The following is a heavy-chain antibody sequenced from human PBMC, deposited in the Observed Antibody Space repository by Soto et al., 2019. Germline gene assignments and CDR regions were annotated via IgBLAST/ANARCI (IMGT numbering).Heavy chain of an antibody. J-gene: IGHJ5*02. CDR3: ARGGDPIVVVPDAQYNWFDP. V-gene: IGHV1-69*13. CDR2: IIPIFGTA. Sequence: SVKVSCKASGGTFSSYAIRWVRPAPGQGLEWMGGIIPIFGTANYAQKFQGRVTITADESTSTAYMELSSLRSEDTAVYYCARGGDPIVVVPDAQYNWFDPWGQGTLVTVSS. D-gene: IGHD2-2*01. CDR1: GGTFSSYA.